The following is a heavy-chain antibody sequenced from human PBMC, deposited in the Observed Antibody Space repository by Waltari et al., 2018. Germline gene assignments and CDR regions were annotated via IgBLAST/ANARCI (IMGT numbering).Heavy chain of an antibody. V-gene: IGHV1-69*08. J-gene: IGHJ4*02. Sequence: QVQLVQSGAEVKKPGSSVKVSCKASGGTFSSYAISWVRQAPGQGLEWMGRSTPIFSTANYAQKFKGRVTITADKSTSTAYMELSSLRSEDTAVYYCARDIYYDSSGYPFDYWGQGTLVTVSS. CDR2: STPIFSTA. D-gene: IGHD3-22*01. CDR1: GGTFSSYA. CDR3: ARDIYYDSSGYPFDY.